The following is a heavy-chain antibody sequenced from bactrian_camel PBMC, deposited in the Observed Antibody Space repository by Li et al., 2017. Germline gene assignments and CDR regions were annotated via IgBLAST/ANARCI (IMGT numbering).Heavy chain of an antibody. CDR1: GYAPC. CDR2: IDGNGRYT. V-gene: IGHV3S6*01. Sequence: VQLVESGGGLVQPGGSLRLTCTASGYAPCMAWFRQAPGKGLEWVSAIDGNGRYTYYADSVKGRFTISKDNAKTTLYLQMNSLKPEDTAMYYCAAGGGGTWYDCTTFGLIEGYWGQGTQVTVS. J-gene: IGHJ4*01. CDR3: AAGGGGTWYDCTTFGLIEGY. D-gene: IGHD6*01.